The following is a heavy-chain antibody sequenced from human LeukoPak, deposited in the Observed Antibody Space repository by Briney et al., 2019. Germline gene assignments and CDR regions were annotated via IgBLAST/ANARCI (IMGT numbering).Heavy chain of an antibody. D-gene: IGHD2-15*01. CDR2: IHYSGST. CDR1: GGSISSSSYY. J-gene: IGHJ4*02. Sequence: SETLSLTCTVSGGSISSSSYYWGWIRQPPGKGLEWIGSIHYSGSTYYNPSLKSRVTISVDTSKNQFSLKLSSVTAADTAVYYCARDGSMVAAPFDYWGQGTLVTVSS. CDR3: ARDGSMVAAPFDY. V-gene: IGHV4-39*07.